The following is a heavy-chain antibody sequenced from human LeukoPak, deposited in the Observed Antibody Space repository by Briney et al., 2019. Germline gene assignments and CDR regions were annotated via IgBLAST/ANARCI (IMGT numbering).Heavy chain of an antibody. CDR1: GGSISSYY. V-gene: IGHV4-59*01. D-gene: IGHD4/OR15-4a*01. CDR2: IYYTGST. J-gene: IGHJ6*02. CDR3: ARTMVPPPDYYYYGMDV. Sequence: SETLSLTCTVSGGSISSYYWSWIRQPPGKGLEWIGYIYYTGSTNYNPSLKSRVTISVDTSKNQFSLKLSSVTAADTAVYYCARTMVPPPDYYYYGMDVWGQGTTVTVSS.